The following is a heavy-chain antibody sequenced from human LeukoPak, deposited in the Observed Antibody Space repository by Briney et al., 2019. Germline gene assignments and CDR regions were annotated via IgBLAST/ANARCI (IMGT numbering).Heavy chain of an antibody. J-gene: IGHJ4*02. CDR1: GFTFTHFA. CDR3: AKGNYYDTPPPDY. CDR2: ISGSGGST. Sequence: PGGSLRLSCTASGFTFTHFAMTWVRQAPGKGLEWVSAISGSGGSTYYADSVKGRFTISRDNSKNTLYLQMNSLRAEDTAVYYCAKGNYYDTPPPDYWGQGTLVTVSS. V-gene: IGHV3-23*01. D-gene: IGHD3-22*01.